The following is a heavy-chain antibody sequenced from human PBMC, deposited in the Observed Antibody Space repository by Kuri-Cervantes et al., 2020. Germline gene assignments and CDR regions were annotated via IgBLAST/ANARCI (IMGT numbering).Heavy chain of an antibody. Sequence: GESLKISCVASGFTFSSFGMHWVRQAPGKGLEWVAVISYDGSSKYSADSVKGRFTISRDNSKKTLYLHMNSLRAEDTAVYYCAKDWGLRWGQGTLVTVSS. CDR2: ISYDGSSK. CDR3: AKDWGLR. J-gene: IGHJ4*02. V-gene: IGHV3-30*18. D-gene: IGHD4-17*01. CDR1: GFTFSSFG.